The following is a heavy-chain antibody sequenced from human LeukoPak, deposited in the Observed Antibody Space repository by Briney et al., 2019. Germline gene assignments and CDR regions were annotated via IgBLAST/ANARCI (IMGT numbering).Heavy chain of an antibody. D-gene: IGHD1-14*01. V-gene: IGHV1-2*02. CDR1: GYTFTGYY. CDR3: ARAPGGGPKPYFDY. J-gene: IGHJ4*02. Sequence: GASVKVSCKASGYTFTGYYMHWVRQAPGQGLEWMGWINPNSGGTNYAQKFQGRVTMTRDTSISTAYMELSRLRSDDTAVYYCARAPGGGPKPYFDYWGQGTLVTVSS. CDR2: INPNSGGT.